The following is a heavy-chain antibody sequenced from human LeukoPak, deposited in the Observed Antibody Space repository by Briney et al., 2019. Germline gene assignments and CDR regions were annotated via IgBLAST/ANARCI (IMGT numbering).Heavy chain of an antibody. CDR1: GFTFSSYW. Sequence: GGSLRLSCAASGFTFSSYWMSWVRQAPGKGLEWVSAISGSGGSTYYADSVKGRFTISRDNSKNTLYLQMNSLRAEDTAVYYCAKENCSSTSCYSMDVWGQGTTVTVSS. CDR2: ISGSGGST. V-gene: IGHV3-23*01. CDR3: AKENCSSTSCYSMDV. D-gene: IGHD2-2*01. J-gene: IGHJ6*02.